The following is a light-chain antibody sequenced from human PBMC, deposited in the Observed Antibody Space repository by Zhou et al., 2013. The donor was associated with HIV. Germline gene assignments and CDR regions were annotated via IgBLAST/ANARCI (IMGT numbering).Light chain of an antibody. J-gene: IGLJ2*01. CDR3: QVWDSRHDVV. CDR1: NIGT. V-gene: IGLV3-21*02. CDR2: DYS. Sequence: SSVLTQPPSVSVAPGQTASVTCAGDNIGTVHWYQQKPGQAPVLVVYDYSDRPSGIPDRFSGSKSRNTATLTISRVEAGDEADYYCQVWDSRHDVVFGGGTKLTV.